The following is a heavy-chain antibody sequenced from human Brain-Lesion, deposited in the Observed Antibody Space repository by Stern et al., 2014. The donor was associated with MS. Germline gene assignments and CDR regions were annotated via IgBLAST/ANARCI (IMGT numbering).Heavy chain of an antibody. CDR3: ARDNFDRLQADNWFDP. Sequence: QVQLQESGSELVKPSQTLSLTCDVSGGSISSGGSSWSWIRQPPGKGLEWIGSIFHGGIPFYPPSLKSRVAISMDRSKNQFSLKLNSVTAADTAVYYWARDNFDRLQADNWFDPWGQGTLVTVSS. CDR1: GGSISSGGSS. D-gene: IGHD3-9*01. CDR2: IFHGGIP. J-gene: IGHJ5*02. V-gene: IGHV4-30-2*01.